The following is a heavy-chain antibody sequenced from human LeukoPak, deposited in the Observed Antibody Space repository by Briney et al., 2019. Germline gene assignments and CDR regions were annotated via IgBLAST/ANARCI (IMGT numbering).Heavy chain of an antibody. D-gene: IGHD3-10*01. CDR1: GFTFSSYG. Sequence: GGSLRLSCAASGFTFSSYGMHWVRQAPGKGLEWVAFIRYDGSNKYYADSVKGRFTISRDNSKNTLYLQMNSLRAEDTAVYYCAGQYGSGRRHDVWGKGTTVTVSS. CDR2: IRYDGSNK. CDR3: AGQYGSGRRHDV. V-gene: IGHV3-30*02. J-gene: IGHJ6*04.